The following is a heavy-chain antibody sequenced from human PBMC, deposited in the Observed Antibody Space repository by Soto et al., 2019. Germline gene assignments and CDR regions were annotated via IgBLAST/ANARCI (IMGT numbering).Heavy chain of an antibody. CDR1: GYTFTSYY. D-gene: IGHD3-10*01. CDR3: ARDRSYYSDY. CDR2: VTPTGDYT. Sequence: ASVKVSCKASGYTFTSYYMHWVRQAPGQGLEWMGIVTPTGDYTAYAQKFQGRVTMTRDTSATTVYMELRSLRSDDTAVYYCARDRSYYSDYWGQGTLVTVSS. J-gene: IGHJ4*02. V-gene: IGHV1-46*01.